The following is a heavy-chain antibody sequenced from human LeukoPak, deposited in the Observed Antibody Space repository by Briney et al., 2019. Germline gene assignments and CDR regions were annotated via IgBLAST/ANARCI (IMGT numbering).Heavy chain of an antibody. CDR3: ARSLPPEDY. Sequence: SETLSLTCTVSGGSISSFYWSWIRQPPGKGLEWIGYIYYSGSTNYNPSLKSRVTMSVDTSKNQFSLKLSSVTAADTAVYYCARSLPPEDYWGQGTLVTVSS. V-gene: IGHV4-59*08. J-gene: IGHJ4*02. CDR1: GGSISSFY. CDR2: IYYSGST. D-gene: IGHD1-26*01.